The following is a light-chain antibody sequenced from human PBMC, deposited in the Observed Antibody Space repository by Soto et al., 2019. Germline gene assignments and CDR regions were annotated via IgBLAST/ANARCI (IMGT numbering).Light chain of an antibody. J-gene: IGLJ3*02. Sequence: SALTQPASVSGSPGQSITISCTGTSSDVGAYNYVSWYQQHPGKAPKLMIYEVSNRPSGVSNRFSGSKSGNTASLTISGLQAEDEGDYYCSSYTIGSTWVFGGGTKLTVL. CDR3: SSYTIGSTWV. CDR1: SSDVGAYNY. CDR2: EVS. V-gene: IGLV2-14*01.